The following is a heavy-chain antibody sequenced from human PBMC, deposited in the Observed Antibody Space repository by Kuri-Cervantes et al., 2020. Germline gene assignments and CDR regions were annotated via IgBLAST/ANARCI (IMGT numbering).Heavy chain of an antibody. V-gene: IGHV3-30-3*01. D-gene: IGHD3-10*01. CDR3: ARGNFGSGSSPPLYYFDY. Sequence: GGSLRLSCAASGFTFSSYAMHWVRQAPGKGLEWVAVFSFDGVNKFYADSVKGRFTISRDNSRDTLYLQMTGLGTEDTAVYYCARGNFGSGSSPPLYYFDYWGQGTVVTVSS. J-gene: IGHJ4*02. CDR1: GFTFSSYA. CDR2: FSFDGVNK.